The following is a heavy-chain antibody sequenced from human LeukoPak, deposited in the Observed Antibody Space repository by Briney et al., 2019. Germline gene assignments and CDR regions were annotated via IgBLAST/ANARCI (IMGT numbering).Heavy chain of an antibody. CDR3: ARSIGLTGGGVDV. J-gene: IGHJ6*02. V-gene: IGHV3-11*01. Sequence: GRSLRLSRAPSRFTFSDYNMNWVRQAPGKGLEWASYITNGGSTIHHADSVKGRFTISRDNAKKTLYLQMNSVRAEDTAEYYCARSIGLTGGGVDVWGQGTTVTVSS. CDR2: ITNGGSTI. CDR1: RFTFSDYN. D-gene: IGHD3-9*01.